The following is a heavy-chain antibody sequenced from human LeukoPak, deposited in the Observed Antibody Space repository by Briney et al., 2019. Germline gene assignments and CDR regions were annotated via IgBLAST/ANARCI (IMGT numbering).Heavy chain of an antibody. CDR3: ARGRTFDN. J-gene: IGHJ4*02. Sequence: SGTLSLTCAVSGGSISSNWWSWVRQPPGKGLEWIGEIQHSGRTNYNPSLKSRVTISVDKSKNQFSLNLYSVTAADTAMYYCARGRTFDNWGQGTLVTVSS. V-gene: IGHV4-4*02. CDR1: GGSISSNW. CDR2: IQHSGRT.